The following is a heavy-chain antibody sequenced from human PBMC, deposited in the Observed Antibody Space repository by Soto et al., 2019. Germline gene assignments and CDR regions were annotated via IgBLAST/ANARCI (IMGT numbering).Heavy chain of an antibody. CDR3: ARGIAALDY. V-gene: IGHV4-34*01. J-gene: IGHJ4*02. CDR1: GGSFSGYY. Sequence: QVQLQQWGAGLLKPSETLSLTCAVYGGSFSGYYWSWIRQPPGKGLEWVGEINHSGSTNYNPSLKSRVTKSVDTSQNQFSLKLSSVTAADTAVYYCARGIAALDYWGQGTLVTVSS. D-gene: IGHD6-6*01. CDR2: INHSGST.